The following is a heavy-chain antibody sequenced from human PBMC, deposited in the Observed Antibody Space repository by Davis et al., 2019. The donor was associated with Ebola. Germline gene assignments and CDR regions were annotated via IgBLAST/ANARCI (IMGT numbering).Heavy chain of an antibody. J-gene: IGHJ4*02. CDR2: IWYDGSNK. V-gene: IGHV3-33*01. D-gene: IGHD3-3*01. Sequence: GESLKISCAASGFTFSSYGMHWVRQAPGKGLEWVAVIWYDGSNKYYADSVKGRFTISRDNSKNTLYLQMNSLGAEDTAVYYCARGSTYYDFWSGYYTFDYWGQGTLVTVSS. CDR1: GFTFSSYG. CDR3: ARGSTYYDFWSGYYTFDY.